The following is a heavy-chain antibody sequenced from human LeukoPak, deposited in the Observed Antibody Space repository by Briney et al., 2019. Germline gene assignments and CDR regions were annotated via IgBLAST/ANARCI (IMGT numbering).Heavy chain of an antibody. CDR2: IIPILGIA. CDR3: ARDSSDSGCTTAYGMDV. V-gene: IGHV1-69*04. CDR1: GGTFSSYA. Sequence: SVKVSCKASGGTFSSYAISWVRQAPGQGLEWMGRIIPILGIANYAQKFQGRVTITADKSTSTAYMELSSLRSEDTAVYYCARDSSDSGCTTAYGMDVWGQGTTVTVSS. D-gene: IGHD5-12*01. J-gene: IGHJ6*02.